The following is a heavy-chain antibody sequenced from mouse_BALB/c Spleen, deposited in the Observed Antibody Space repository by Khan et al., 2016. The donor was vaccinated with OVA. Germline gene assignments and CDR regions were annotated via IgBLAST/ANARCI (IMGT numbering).Heavy chain of an antibody. V-gene: IGHV5-12*02. Sequence: VESGGGFMQPGGFLKLSCATSGFTFTDYYMYWVRQTPAKRLEWVAYISNRGTTTYYPDTVRGRFSISRDNAKNTVYLQMGRMGSDDAAIYFCAREGDGGGLAYWGQGTLVTVSA. CDR2: ISNRGTTT. D-gene: IGHD1-1*02. CDR3: AREGDGGGLAY. J-gene: IGHJ3*01. CDR1: GFTFTDYY.